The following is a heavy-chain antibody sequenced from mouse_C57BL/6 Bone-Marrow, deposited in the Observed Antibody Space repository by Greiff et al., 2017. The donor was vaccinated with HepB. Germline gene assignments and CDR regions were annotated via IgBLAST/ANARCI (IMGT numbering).Heavy chain of an antibody. CDR3: ARYALYYDYDEGLGLYAMDY. D-gene: IGHD2-4*01. CDR2: IRNKANGYTT. J-gene: IGHJ4*01. V-gene: IGHV7-3*01. CDR1: GFTFTDYY. Sequence: EVQRVESGGGLVQPGGSLSLSCAASGFTFTDYYMSWVRQPPGKALEWLGFIRNKANGYTTEYSASVKGRFTISRDNSQSILYLQMNALRAEDSATYYCARYALYYDYDEGLGLYAMDYWGQGTSVTVSS.